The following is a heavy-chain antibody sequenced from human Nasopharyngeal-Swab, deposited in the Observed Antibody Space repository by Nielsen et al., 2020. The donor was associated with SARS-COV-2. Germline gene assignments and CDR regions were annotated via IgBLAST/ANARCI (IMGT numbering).Heavy chain of an antibody. CDR3: ARIWGKNWFDP. J-gene: IGHJ5*02. D-gene: IGHD3-16*01. CDR2: IFSNDEK. CDR1: GFSLSNARMG. Sequence: SGPTLVKPTETLTLTCTVSGFSLSNARMGVSWIRQPPGKSLEWLAHIFSNDEKSYSTSLKSRLTISKDTSKSQVVLTMTNMVPVDTATYYCARIWGKNWFDPWGQGTLVTVSS. V-gene: IGHV2-26*01.